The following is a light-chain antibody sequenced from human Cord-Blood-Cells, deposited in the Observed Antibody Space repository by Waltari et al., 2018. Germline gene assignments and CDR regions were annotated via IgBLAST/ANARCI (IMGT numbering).Light chain of an antibody. Sequence: SYELTQPPSVSVSPGQTASITCSGAKLGDQHACWYQQKPGQPPGLVIYQDSKRPPGIPERFSGSNSGNTATLTISGTQAMDEADYYCQAWDSSTYVFGTGTKVTVL. J-gene: IGLJ1*01. CDR3: QAWDSSTYV. CDR1: KLGDQH. CDR2: QDS. V-gene: IGLV3-1*01.